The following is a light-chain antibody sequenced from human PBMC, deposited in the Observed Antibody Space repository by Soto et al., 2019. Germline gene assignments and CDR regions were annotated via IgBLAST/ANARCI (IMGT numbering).Light chain of an antibody. Sequence: EIVMTQSPSTLSVSPGERATLSCRASQSVSSYLAWYQQKPGQAPRLLIYTASTRPTGIPARFSGSGSGTEFTLTISSLQSEDFAVYYCQQYNNWPPWTFGQGTQVDIK. V-gene: IGKV3-15*01. CDR3: QQYNNWPPWT. J-gene: IGKJ1*01. CDR1: QSVSSY. CDR2: TAS.